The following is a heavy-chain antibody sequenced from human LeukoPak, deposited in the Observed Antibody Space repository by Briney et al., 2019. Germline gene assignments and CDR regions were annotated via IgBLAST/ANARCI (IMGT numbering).Heavy chain of an antibody. D-gene: IGHD2-15*01. CDR3: ARDVVCSGGSCYSYYYYYMDV. V-gene: IGHV1-18*01. CDR1: GYTFTSYG. Sequence: ASVKVSCKASGYTFTSYGIGWVRQAPGQGLEWRGWSYRYNDKTTYAQNFQGRVTLTTDTSTTTAYMELKSLRSDDTAVYYCARDVVCSGGSCYSYYYYYMDVWGKGTTVTISS. J-gene: IGHJ6*03. CDR2: SYRYNDKT.